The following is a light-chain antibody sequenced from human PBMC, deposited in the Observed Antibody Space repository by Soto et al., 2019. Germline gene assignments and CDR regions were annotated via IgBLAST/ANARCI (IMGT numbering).Light chain of an antibody. V-gene: IGKV3D-20*02. Sequence: ALTQSPGTLSSSPGERATLSCRASQSVSSNYLAWYQQKPGQAPRLLIYGASSRATGIPDRFSGSGSGTDFTLTISSLEPEDSAVYYCQQRHMWPITFGQGTRLEIK. CDR3: QQRHMWPIT. CDR1: QSVSSNY. J-gene: IGKJ5*01. CDR2: GAS.